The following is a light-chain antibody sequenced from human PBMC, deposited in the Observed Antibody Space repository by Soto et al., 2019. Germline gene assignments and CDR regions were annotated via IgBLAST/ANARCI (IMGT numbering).Light chain of an antibody. CDR1: QTISSSY. CDR2: GAS. J-gene: IGKJ3*01. CDR3: QQYAGSPVT. Sequence: ENVLTQSPGTLSLSPGERATLSCRTSQTISSSYLAWYQQKPGQAPRLLIYGASSRATGIPDRFSGSGSGTDFTLTISRLEPDDFAVYYCQQYAGSPVTFGPGTKVDIK. V-gene: IGKV3-20*01.